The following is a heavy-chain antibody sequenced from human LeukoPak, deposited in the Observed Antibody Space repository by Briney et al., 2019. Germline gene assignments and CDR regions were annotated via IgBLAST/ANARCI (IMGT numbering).Heavy chain of an antibody. V-gene: IGHV4-34*01. CDR1: GGSFSDYY. Sequence: PSETLSLTCAVYGGSFSDYYWNWIRQPPGKGLEWIGEITHNGSTNYNPSLKSRVTISIDTSKNQFSLKLSSVTAADTAVYYRARSRRTTNYYSYYMDVWGKGTTVIVSS. D-gene: IGHD1-26*01. CDR2: ITHNGST. CDR3: ARSRRTTNYYSYYMDV. J-gene: IGHJ6*03.